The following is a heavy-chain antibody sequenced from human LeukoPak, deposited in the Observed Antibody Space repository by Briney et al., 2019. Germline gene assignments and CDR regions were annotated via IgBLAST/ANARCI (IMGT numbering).Heavy chain of an antibody. Sequence: SETLSLTCAVYGGSFSGYYWSWIRQPPGKGLEWIGEINRSGSTNYNPSLKSRVTISVDTSKNQFSLKLSSVTAADTAVYYCASGYDSSGYGQGYWGQGTLVTVSS. CDR2: INRSGST. D-gene: IGHD3-22*01. CDR1: GGSFSGYY. CDR3: ASGYDSSGYGQGY. J-gene: IGHJ4*02. V-gene: IGHV4-34*01.